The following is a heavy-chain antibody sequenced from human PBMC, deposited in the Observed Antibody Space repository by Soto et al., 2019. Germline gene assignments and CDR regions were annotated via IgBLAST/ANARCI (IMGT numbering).Heavy chain of an antibody. V-gene: IGHV4-59*08. CDR1: GGSISSYY. CDR2: IYSSGVT. D-gene: IGHD1-26*01. Sequence: SETLSLTCTVSGGSISSYYLSWIRQSPGKGLEWIGHIYSSGVTTYNSSLQSRVTISVDTSKNDFSLKLTSVTAADTAVYYCARPLFPSGITGGGWFDPWGQGALVTVSS. J-gene: IGHJ5*02. CDR3: ARPLFPSGITGGGWFDP.